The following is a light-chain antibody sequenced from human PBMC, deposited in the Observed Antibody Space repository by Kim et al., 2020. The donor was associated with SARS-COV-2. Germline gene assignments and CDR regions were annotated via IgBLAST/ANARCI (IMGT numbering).Light chain of an antibody. Sequence: SASVGDTVTITCRASQGIDNYLAWYQQKSGKVPKLLIYGASTLQPGVPSRFSGSASGTDFTLTISSLQPEDVATYYCQKYNSGPYTFGQGTKLEI. CDR1: QGIDNY. CDR2: GAS. CDR3: QKYNSGPYT. V-gene: IGKV1-27*01. J-gene: IGKJ2*01.